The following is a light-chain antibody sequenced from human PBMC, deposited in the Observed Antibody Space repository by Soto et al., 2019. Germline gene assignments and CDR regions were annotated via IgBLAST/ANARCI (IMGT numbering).Light chain of an antibody. CDR2: LNSDGSH. J-gene: IGLJ2*01. CDR3: QTWGTGVVV. CDR1: SGHSNYA. V-gene: IGLV4-69*01. Sequence: QSVLTQSPSASASLGASVKLTCTLSSGHSNYAIAWHQQQPEKGPRFLMKLNSDGSHSKGDGITDRFAGSSSGAERYLTISSLQSEDEADYYCQTWGTGVVVFGGGTKVTVL.